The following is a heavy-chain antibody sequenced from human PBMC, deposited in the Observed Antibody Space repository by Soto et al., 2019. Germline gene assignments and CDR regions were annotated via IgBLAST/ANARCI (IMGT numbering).Heavy chain of an antibody. CDR2: ISAYNGNT. CDR3: ARGYCGGDCDAFDI. V-gene: IGHV1-18*04. Sequence: ASVNGSCKTAGYTFTSYGIGWGRLAPGQGLEWVGWISAYNGNTNYAQKLQGRVTMTTDTSTSTAYMELRSLRSDDTAVYYCARGYCGGDCDAFDIWGQGTMVT. J-gene: IGHJ3*02. D-gene: IGHD2-21*02. CDR1: GYTFTSYG.